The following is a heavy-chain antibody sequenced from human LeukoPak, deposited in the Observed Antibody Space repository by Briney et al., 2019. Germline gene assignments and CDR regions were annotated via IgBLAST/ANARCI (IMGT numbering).Heavy chain of an antibody. CDR3: VLSSSWGWAAEAANDAFDI. D-gene: IGHD6-13*01. CDR2: IYYSGST. Sequence: SETLSLTCTVSGDSINTSKSYWGWIRQPPGKGLEWIGSIYYSGSTYYNPSLKSRVTISVDTSKNQFSLKLSSVTAADTAVYYCVLSSSWGWAAEAANDAFDIWGQGTMVTVSS. CDR1: GDSINTSKSY. J-gene: IGHJ3*02. V-gene: IGHV4-39*01.